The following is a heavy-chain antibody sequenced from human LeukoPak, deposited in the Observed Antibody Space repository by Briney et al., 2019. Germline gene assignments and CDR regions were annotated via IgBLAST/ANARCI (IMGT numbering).Heavy chain of an antibody. CDR1: GFTFSRCW. CDR3: ARGSSIVASRSHFDY. V-gene: IGHV3-7*01. Sequence: GGSLRLSCAASGFTFSRCWMSWVRQAPGKGLEWVANIKQDGSEKYYVDSVKGRFTISRDNAKNSLYLQMNSLRAEDTAVYYCARGSSIVASRSHFDYWGQGTLVTVSS. D-gene: IGHD5-12*01. CDR2: IKQDGSEK. J-gene: IGHJ4*02.